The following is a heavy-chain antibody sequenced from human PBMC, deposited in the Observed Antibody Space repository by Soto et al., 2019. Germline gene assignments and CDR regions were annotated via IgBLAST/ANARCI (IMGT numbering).Heavy chain of an antibody. CDR1: GFTISSYY. J-gene: IGHJ3*02. Sequence: EVQLVESGGGLVQPGGSLRLSCAASGFTISSYYMNWVRQAPGKGLEWVSVIYSGGSTYYADSVKGRFTISRDNSKNSLYLQMNSLKAEDTAVYYCAREGTIMLDALDIWGQGTMVTVSS. D-gene: IGHD3-10*02. CDR2: IYSGGST. CDR3: AREGTIMLDALDI. V-gene: IGHV3-66*01.